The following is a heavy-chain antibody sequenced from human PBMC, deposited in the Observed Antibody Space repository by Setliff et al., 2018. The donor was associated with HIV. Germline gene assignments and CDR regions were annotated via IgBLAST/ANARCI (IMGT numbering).Heavy chain of an antibody. CDR3: GRGGLGVVGAIDY. CDR2: IIHSGGT. CDR1: GGSFSGYY. Sequence: PSETLSLTCAVYGGSFSGYYWTWIRQPPGRGLEWIGEIIHSGGTNYNRSLKSRVTISVDTSKNQFSLNLSSVTAADTAVYYCGRGGLGVVGAIDYWSQGTLVTVSS. D-gene: IGHD2-15*01. J-gene: IGHJ4*02. V-gene: IGHV4-34*01.